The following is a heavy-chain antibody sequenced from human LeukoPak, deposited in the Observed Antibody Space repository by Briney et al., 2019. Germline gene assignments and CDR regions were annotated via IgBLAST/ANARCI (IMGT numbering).Heavy chain of an antibody. J-gene: IGHJ4*02. D-gene: IGHD4-17*01. CDR3: AKGDYGDYGVFDY. V-gene: IGHV3-23*01. CDR1: GLTFSSYV. CDR2: ISGSGDVS. Sequence: GGSLRLSCGASGLTFSSYVMSWVRQAPGQGLEWVSAISGSGDVSSYADSVKGRFTISRDNSKNTLYLQMNSLRAEDTAVYYCAKGDYGDYGVFDYWGQGTLVTVSS.